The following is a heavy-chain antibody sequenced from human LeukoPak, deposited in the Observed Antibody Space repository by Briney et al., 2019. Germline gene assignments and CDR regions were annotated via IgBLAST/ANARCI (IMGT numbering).Heavy chain of an antibody. CDR3: ARDVFYDILTVYPRPNWFDP. CDR1: GYTFTSYG. Sequence: GASVKVSCKAFGYTFTSYGISWVRQAPGQGLEWMGWVSAYNGHTNYAQKFQGRVTLTTDTSTTTGYMELRSLRSDDTAVYYCARDVFYDILTVYPRPNWFDPWGQGTLVTVSS. J-gene: IGHJ5*02. V-gene: IGHV1-18*01. CDR2: VSAYNGHT. D-gene: IGHD3-9*01.